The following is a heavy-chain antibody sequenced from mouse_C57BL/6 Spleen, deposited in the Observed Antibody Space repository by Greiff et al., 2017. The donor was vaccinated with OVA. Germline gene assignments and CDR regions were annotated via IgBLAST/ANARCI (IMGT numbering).Heavy chain of an antibody. Sequence: EVKVVESGGGLVKPGGSLKLSCAASGFTFSSYAMSWVRQTPEKRLEWVATISDGGSYTYYPDNVKGRFTISRDNAKNNLYLQMSHLKSEDTAMYYCARGDGYVYAMDYWGQGTSVTVSS. CDR3: ARGDGYVYAMDY. CDR2: ISDGGSYT. V-gene: IGHV5-4*03. D-gene: IGHD2-2*01. J-gene: IGHJ4*01. CDR1: GFTFSSYA.